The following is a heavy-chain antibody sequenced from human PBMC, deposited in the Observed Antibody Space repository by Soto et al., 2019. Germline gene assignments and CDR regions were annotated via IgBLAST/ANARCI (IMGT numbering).Heavy chain of an antibody. J-gene: IGHJ4*02. CDR1: GGSISGYY. V-gene: IGHV4-59*01. Sequence: QVQLRESGPGLVKPSETLSLTCTVSGGSISGYYWSWIRQPPGKGLEWIGYIYYIGNTNYSPSLKSRVTLSVDRTKNQFSLRLTSMTAADTAIYYCAREAVVTADTSHYFDFWGRGALVTVSS. CDR2: IYYIGNT. D-gene: IGHD2-21*02. CDR3: AREAVVTADTSHYFDF.